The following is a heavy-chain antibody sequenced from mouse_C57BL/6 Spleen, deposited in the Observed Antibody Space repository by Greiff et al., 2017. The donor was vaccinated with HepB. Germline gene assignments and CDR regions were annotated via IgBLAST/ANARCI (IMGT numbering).Heavy chain of an antibody. V-gene: IGHV6-3*01. CDR1: GFTFSNYW. CDR3: TRGKIAY. D-gene: IGHD2-1*01. Sequence: DVKLVESGGGLVQPGGSMKLSCVASGFTFSNYWMNWVRQSPEKGLEWVAQIRLKSDNYATHYAESVKGRFTISRDDSKSSVNLQMNNLRAEDTGIYYCTRGKIAYWGQGTLVTVSA. CDR2: IRLKSDNYAT. J-gene: IGHJ3*01.